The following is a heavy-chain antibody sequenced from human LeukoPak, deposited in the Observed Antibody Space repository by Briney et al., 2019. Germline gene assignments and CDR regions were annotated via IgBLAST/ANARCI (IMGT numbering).Heavy chain of an antibody. Sequence: PGRSLRLSCAASGFTFDDYAMHWVRQAPGKGLEWVSGISWNSGSIGYADSVKGRFTISRDNAKNSLYLQMNSLRAEDTALYYCARHAIVGAFDIWGQGTMVTVSS. CDR2: ISWNSGSI. J-gene: IGHJ3*02. CDR1: GFTFDDYA. D-gene: IGHD2-15*01. V-gene: IGHV3-9*01. CDR3: ARHAIVGAFDI.